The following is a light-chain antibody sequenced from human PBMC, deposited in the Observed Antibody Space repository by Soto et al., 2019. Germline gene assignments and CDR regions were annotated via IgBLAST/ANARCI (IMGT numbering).Light chain of an antibody. CDR2: DAS. J-gene: IGKJ3*01. CDR3: QQRSHRPPPTP. CDR1: QSVSSY. V-gene: IGKV3-11*01. Sequence: EIVLTQSPATLSLSPGERATLSCRASQSVSSYLAWYQQKPGQAPRLLIYDASNRATGIPARFSGSGSGTDFTLTISSLEPEDFSVYYCQQRSHRPPPTPLGPG.